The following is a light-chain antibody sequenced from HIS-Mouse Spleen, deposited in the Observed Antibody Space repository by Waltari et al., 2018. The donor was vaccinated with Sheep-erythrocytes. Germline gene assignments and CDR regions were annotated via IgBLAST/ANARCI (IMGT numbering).Light chain of an antibody. Sequence: DIQMTQSPSSLSASVGDRVTITCRASQGIRNSLGWYQQKPGKAPKRLIYAASSLQSGVPPWFHVSGSGTEFTLTVSNLMPEYFTTYYSLQHNSYPFSCGQVTRL. CDR3: LQHNSYPFS. J-gene: IGKJ5*01. CDR1: QGIRNS. CDR2: AAS. V-gene: IGKV1-17*02.